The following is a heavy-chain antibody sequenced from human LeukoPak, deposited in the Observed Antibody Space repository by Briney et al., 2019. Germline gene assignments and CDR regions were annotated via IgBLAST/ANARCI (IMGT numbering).Heavy chain of an antibody. Sequence: SETLSLTCTVSGGSIRSSYYYWGWIRQPPGKGLEWIGSIYDSGSTYYNPSLKSRVTISVDTSKNQFSLKLNSVTAADTAVYYCARVPSAHSSSSRSGDYWGQGTLVTVSS. CDR3: ARVPSAHSSSSRSGDY. V-gene: IGHV4-39*01. CDR1: GGSIRSSYYY. J-gene: IGHJ4*02. D-gene: IGHD6-6*01. CDR2: IYDSGST.